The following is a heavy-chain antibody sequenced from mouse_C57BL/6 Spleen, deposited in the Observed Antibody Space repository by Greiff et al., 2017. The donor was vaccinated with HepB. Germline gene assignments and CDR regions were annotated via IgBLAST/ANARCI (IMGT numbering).Heavy chain of an antibody. CDR1: GYAFSSSW. V-gene: IGHV1-82*01. CDR3: ASGVGLNY. CDR2: IYPGDGDT. Sequence: VQLQQSGPELVKPGASVKLSCKASGYAFSSSWMNWVKQRPGKGLEWIGRIYPGDGDTNYNGKFKGKATLTADKSSSTAYMQLSSLTSEDSAVYFCASGVGLNYWGQGTTLTVSS. J-gene: IGHJ2*01.